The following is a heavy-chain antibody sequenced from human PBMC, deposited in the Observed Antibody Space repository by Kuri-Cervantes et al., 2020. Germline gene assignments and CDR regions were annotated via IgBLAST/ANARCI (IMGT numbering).Heavy chain of an antibody. Sequence: GESLKISCAASGFTFSSYSMNWVRQAPGKGLEWVSYISSSSSTIYYADSVKGRFTISRDNAKNSVYLQMNSLRAEDTAVYYCVRDTIYAFDEWGQGTMVTVSS. J-gene: IGHJ3*01. CDR1: GFTFSSYS. D-gene: IGHD3-3*01. CDR3: VRDTIYAFDE. CDR2: ISSSSSTI. V-gene: IGHV3-48*01.